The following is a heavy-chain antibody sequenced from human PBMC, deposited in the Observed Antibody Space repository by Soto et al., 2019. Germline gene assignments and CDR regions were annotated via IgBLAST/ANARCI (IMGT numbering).Heavy chain of an antibody. J-gene: IGHJ4*02. Sequence: ASVKVSCKASGGTFSSYTISWVRQAPGQGLEWMGRIIPILGIANYAQKFQGRVTITADKSASTAYMELSSLRSEDTAVYYCARDLGYSYGYSYYFDYWGQGTLVTVSS. V-gene: IGHV1-69*04. D-gene: IGHD5-18*01. CDR2: IIPILGIA. CDR3: ARDLGYSYGYSYYFDY. CDR1: GGTFSSYT.